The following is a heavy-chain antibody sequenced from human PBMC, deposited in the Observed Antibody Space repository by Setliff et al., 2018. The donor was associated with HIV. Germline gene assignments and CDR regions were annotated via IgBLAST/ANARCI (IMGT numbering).Heavy chain of an antibody. Sequence: ASVKVSCKASGYTFTSYYIHWVRQAPGQELEWMGVIHPSGGSTSYAQSFQDRVTMTRDTSTSTAYMELSSLRSEDTAVDYCARVRYCSGGSCYGGEYWFDPWGQGTLVTVSS. V-gene: IGHV1-46*01. CDR1: GYTFTSYY. D-gene: IGHD2-15*01. CDR2: IHPSGGST. CDR3: ARVRYCSGGSCYGGEYWFDP. J-gene: IGHJ5*02.